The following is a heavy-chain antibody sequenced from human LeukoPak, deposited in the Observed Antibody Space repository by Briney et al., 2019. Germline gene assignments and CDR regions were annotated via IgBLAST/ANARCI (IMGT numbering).Heavy chain of an antibody. CDR3: ARSLTISNYPLLPYYYYGMDV. J-gene: IGHJ6*02. CDR1: AYTFTGYY. V-gene: IGHV1-2*02. Sequence: ASVKVSCKASAYTFTGYYMHWVRQAPGQGLEWMGWINPNSGGTNYAQKFQGSVTITRDTSTSTAYMELSRLRSDDTAVYYYARSLTISNYPLLPYYYYGMDVWGQGTTVTVSS. CDR2: INPNSGGT. D-gene: IGHD3-9*01.